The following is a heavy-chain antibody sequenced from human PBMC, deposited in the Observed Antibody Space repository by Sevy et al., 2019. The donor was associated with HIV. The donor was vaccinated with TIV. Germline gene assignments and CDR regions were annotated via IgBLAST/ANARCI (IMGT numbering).Heavy chain of an antibody. CDR3: GRSMDD. CDR2: INEDGSER. CDR1: GFTFSNYW. J-gene: IGHJ6*02. V-gene: IGHV3-7*01. Sequence: GGSLRLSCTASGFTFSNYWMSWVRQAPGKGLEWVANINEDGSERYYMDSVKGRFTISRDNAKNSVYVQMDSLRGEDMAVYHCGRSMDDWGQGTTVTVSS.